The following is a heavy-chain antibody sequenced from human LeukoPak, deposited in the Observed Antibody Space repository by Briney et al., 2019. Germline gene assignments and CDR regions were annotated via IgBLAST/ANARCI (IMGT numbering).Heavy chain of an antibody. D-gene: IGHD5-12*01. CDR3: ARDVDIVGYIEVGFDI. Sequence: SQTLSLTCAIFGDSISSGSATWNWIRQSPSRGLEWLGRTCYRSQWYFNYAASLKSRITINPDTSKNQFSLQLESVTSEDTAVYYCARDVDIVGYIEVGFDIWGQGTMVTVSS. CDR1: GDSISSGSAT. V-gene: IGHV6-1*01. CDR2: TCYRSQWYF. J-gene: IGHJ3*02.